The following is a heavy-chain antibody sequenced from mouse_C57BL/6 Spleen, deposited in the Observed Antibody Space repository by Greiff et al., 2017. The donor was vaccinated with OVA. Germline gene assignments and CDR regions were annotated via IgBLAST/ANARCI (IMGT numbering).Heavy chain of an antibody. D-gene: IGHD2-10*01. Sequence: EVQLQQSGPELVKPGASVKIPCKASGYTFTDYNMDWVKQSPGKSLEWIGDINPNNGGTIYDQKFKGKATLTVDKSSSTAYMELRSLTSEDTAVYYCARGSYYGNYYFDYWGQGTTLTVSS. CDR3: ARGSYYGNYYFDY. V-gene: IGHV1-18*01. J-gene: IGHJ2*01. CDR2: INPNNGGT. CDR1: GYTFTDYN.